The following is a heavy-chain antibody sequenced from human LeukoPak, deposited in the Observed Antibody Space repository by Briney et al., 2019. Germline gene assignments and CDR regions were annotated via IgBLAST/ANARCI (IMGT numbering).Heavy chain of an antibody. D-gene: IGHD6-19*01. CDR1: GYTFTSYG. V-gene: IGHV1-2*02. CDR3: ARDTEQWLVQYYYYGMDV. CDR2: INPNSGGT. Sequence: GASVKVSCKASGYTFTSYGISWVRQAPGQGLEWMGWINPNSGGTNYAQKFQGRVTMTRDTSISTAYMELSRLRSDDTAVYYCARDTEQWLVQYYYYGMDVWGQGTTVTVSS. J-gene: IGHJ6*02.